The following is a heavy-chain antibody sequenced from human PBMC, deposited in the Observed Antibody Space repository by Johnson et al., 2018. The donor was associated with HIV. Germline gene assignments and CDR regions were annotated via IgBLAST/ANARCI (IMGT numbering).Heavy chain of an antibody. V-gene: IGHV3-53*01. CDR3: ARVITEGGTRWAFDI. CDR2: IYSGGST. D-gene: IGHD6-13*01. Sequence: PGKGLEWVSVIYSGGSTYYADSVKGRFTISRDNSKNTLYLQMNSLRAEDTAVYYCARVITEGGTRWAFDIWGQGTIVTVSS. J-gene: IGHJ3*02.